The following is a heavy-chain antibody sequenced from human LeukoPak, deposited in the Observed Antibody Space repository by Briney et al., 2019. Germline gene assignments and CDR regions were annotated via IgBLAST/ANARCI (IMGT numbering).Heavy chain of an antibody. V-gene: IGHV4-34*01. Sequence: SETLSLTCAVYGGSFSGYYWSWIRQPPGKGLEWIGEINHSGSTNYNPSLKSRVTISVDTSKNQFSLKLSSVTAADTAVYYCARVYYDYVWGSYRYTHFDYWGQGTLVTVSS. CDR1: GGSFSGYY. D-gene: IGHD3-16*02. CDR2: INHSGST. CDR3: ARVYYDYVWGSYRYTHFDY. J-gene: IGHJ4*02.